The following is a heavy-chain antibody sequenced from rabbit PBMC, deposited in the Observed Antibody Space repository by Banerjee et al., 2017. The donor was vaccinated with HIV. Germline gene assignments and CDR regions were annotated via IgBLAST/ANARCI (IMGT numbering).Heavy chain of an antibody. CDR1: GFDFSTYFL. Sequence: QEQLVESGGGLVQPEGSLTLTCKASGFDFSTYFLSWVRQAPGKGLEWIGIIDTGKGGTAFATWAKGRFTISKTSSTTVTLQMTSLTAADTATYFCARSYSGGNDYTNFWGPGTLVTVS. D-gene: IGHD6-1*01. V-gene: IGHV1S45*01. CDR3: ARSYSGGNDYTNF. J-gene: IGHJ4*01. CDR2: IDTGKGGT.